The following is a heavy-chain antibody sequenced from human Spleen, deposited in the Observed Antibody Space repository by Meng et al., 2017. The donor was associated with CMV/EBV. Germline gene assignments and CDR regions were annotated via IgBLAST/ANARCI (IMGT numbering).Heavy chain of an antibody. CDR2: INSDGSAT. V-gene: IGHV3-74*01. D-gene: IGHD1-26*01. Sequence: GESLKISCAPSGFTFSNYWMSWVRQAPGKGLVWVSHINSDGSATSYADSVKGRFTISRDNAKNTLYLQINNLRAEDTAVYYCALSRSHDYWGQGTLVTVSS. CDR3: ALSRSHDY. J-gene: IGHJ4*02. CDR1: GFTFSNYW.